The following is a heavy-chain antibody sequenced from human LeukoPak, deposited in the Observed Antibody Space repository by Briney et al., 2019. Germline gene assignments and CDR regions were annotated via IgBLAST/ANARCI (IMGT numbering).Heavy chain of an antibody. V-gene: IGHV3-48*04. CDR3: ARVAYTYGFDY. CDR2: IRSSGSPI. CDR1: GFTFSSYS. D-gene: IGHD5-18*01. Sequence: PGGSLRLSCAASGFTFSSYSMNWVRQAPGKGLEWVAYIRSSGSPIYYADSVKGRFTISRDNAKNSLYLQMNSLRAEDTSVYYCARVAYTYGFDYWGQGTLVTVSS. J-gene: IGHJ4*02.